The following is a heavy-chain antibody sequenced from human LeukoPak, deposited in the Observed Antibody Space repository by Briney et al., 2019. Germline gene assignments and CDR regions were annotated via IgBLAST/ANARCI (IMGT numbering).Heavy chain of an antibody. Sequence: SVKVSCKASGGTFSSNAISGVRQAPGKGLEWMGGIIPIFGTANYAQKFQGRVTITADKSTSTAYMELSSLRSEDTAVYYCARGIAAAGSSGYYYYYYMDVWGKGTTVTVSS. CDR2: IIPIFGTA. CDR1: GGTFSSNA. V-gene: IGHV1-69*06. CDR3: ARGIAAAGSSGYYYYYYMDV. D-gene: IGHD6-13*01. J-gene: IGHJ6*03.